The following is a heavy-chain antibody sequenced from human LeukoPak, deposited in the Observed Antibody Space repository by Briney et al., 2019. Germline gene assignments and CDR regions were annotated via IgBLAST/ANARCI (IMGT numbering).Heavy chain of an antibody. Sequence: GGSLRLSCATSGFTFSHYGMHWVRQAPGKGLEWVAVIWSDGTEQYYGDSVEGRFTISRDNSKKTVYLQMNSLRVEDTAVYYCAKDAQRGFDFSNSLESWGQGTLVTVSS. V-gene: IGHV3-33*06. D-gene: IGHD3/OR15-3a*01. CDR1: GFTFSHYG. CDR3: AKDAQRGFDFSNSLES. CDR2: IWSDGTEQ. J-gene: IGHJ4*02.